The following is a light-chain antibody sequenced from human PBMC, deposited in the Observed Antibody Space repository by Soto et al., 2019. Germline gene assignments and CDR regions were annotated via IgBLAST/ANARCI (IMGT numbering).Light chain of an antibody. J-gene: IGLJ2*01. CDR1: SSDVGHYSY. CDR2: DFN. Sequence: QSVLTQPRSVSGSPGQSVTISCTGTSSDVGHYSYVSEYQQHPGKAPKLMVYDFNKLPSGVPDRFSGSKSGNTASLTISGLQAEDEADYYCGSYAGSYTYVVFGGGTKVTVL. CDR3: GSYAGSYTYVV. V-gene: IGLV2-11*01.